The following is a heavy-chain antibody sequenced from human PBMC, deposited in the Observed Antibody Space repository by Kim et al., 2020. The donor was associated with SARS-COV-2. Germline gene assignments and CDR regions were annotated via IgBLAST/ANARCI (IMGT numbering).Heavy chain of an antibody. CDR2: IYYSGST. CDR1: GGSISSSSYY. J-gene: IGHJ4*02. D-gene: IGHD3-22*01. CDR3: ARHSPTYYYDSSGFADY. Sequence: SETLSLTCTVSGGSISSSSYYWGWIRQPPGKGLEWIGSIYYSGSTYYNPSLKSRVTISVDTSKNQFSLRLSSVTAADTAVYYCARHSPTYYYDSSGFADYWRQGTLVTVSS. V-gene: IGHV4-39*01.